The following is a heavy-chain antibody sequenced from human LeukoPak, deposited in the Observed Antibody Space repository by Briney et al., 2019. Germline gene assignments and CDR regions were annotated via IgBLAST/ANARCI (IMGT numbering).Heavy chain of an antibody. Sequence: PGGSLSLSCAASGFTFDSYAMTWVRQAPGKGLEWVSSISGGGGTTNYADSVKGRFTISRDNSKYTLFLQMNSLRAEDTAVYYCAKYGVDCSSTSCYPLYYMDVWGKGTTVTVSS. D-gene: IGHD2-2*01. V-gene: IGHV3-23*01. CDR2: ISGGGGTT. CDR3: AKYGVDCSSTSCYPLYYMDV. CDR1: GFTFDSYA. J-gene: IGHJ6*03.